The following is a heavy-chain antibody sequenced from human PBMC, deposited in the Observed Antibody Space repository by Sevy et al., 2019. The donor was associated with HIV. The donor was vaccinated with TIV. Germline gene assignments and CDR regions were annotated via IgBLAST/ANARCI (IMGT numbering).Heavy chain of an antibody. CDR1: GFIFSSYE. CDR3: ARDLPPSATTVSYFDY. CDR2: ITNSGSSV. Sequence: GGSLRLSCVASGFIFSSYEMNWVRQAPGKGLEWVSYITNSGSSVYYSDSVRGRFTVSRDNAKNSLFLQMNSLRAEDTALYYCARDLPPSATTVSYFDYWGRGTLVTVSS. V-gene: IGHV3-48*03. J-gene: IGHJ4*02. D-gene: IGHD4-17*01.